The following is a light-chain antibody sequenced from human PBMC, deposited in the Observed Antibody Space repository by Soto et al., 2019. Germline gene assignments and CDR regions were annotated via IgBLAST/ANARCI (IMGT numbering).Light chain of an antibody. Sequence: DIQMTQSPSTLSASVVDRVTITCRASQSISRWLAWYQQKPGKAPRVLIYDASSLKSGVPSRFSGSGSGTEFTLTISSLQPDDFATYYCQQYKSFEVHTFGQGTKVDIK. V-gene: IGKV1-5*01. CDR3: QQYKSFEVHT. CDR1: QSISRW. CDR2: DAS. J-gene: IGKJ2*01.